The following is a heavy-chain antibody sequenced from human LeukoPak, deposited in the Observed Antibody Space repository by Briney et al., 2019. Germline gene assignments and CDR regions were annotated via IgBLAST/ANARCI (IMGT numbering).Heavy chain of an antibody. Sequence: SETLSLTCTVSGGSISSGSYYWSWIRQPAGKGLEWIGRLYTSGSTNHNPSLKSRVTISVDTSKNQFSLKLSSVTAADTAVYYCAGSRDGYNYVWGQGTLVTVST. J-gene: IGHJ4*02. V-gene: IGHV4-61*02. CDR1: GGSISSGSYY. D-gene: IGHD5-24*01. CDR2: LYTSGST. CDR3: AGSRDGYNYV.